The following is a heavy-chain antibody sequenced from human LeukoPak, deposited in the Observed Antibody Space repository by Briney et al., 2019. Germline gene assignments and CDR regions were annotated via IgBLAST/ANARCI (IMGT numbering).Heavy chain of an antibody. CDR3: ARFSVAGIYYYYGMDV. D-gene: IGHD6-19*01. CDR1: GDSVSSNSAA. CDR2: TYYRSKWYN. Sequence: SQTLSLTCAISGDSVSSNSAAWNWIRQSPSRGLEWLGRTYYRSKWYNDYAVSVKSRITINPDTSKNQFTLQLNSVTPEDTAVYYCARFSVAGIYYYYGMDVWGQGTTVTVSS. V-gene: IGHV6-1*01. J-gene: IGHJ6*02.